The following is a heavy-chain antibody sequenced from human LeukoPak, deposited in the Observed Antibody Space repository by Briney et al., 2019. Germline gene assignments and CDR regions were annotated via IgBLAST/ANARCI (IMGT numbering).Heavy chain of an antibody. Sequence: SETLSLTCAVYGGSFSGYYWTWIRQPPGKGLEWIGEMNHSGSANYNPSLKSRVTISVDTSKNQFSLKLRSVTAADTAVYYCARVTSRLGWFDPWGQGTLVTVSS. CDR1: GGSFSGYY. J-gene: IGHJ5*02. CDR3: ARVTSRLGWFDP. CDR2: MNHSGSA. D-gene: IGHD1-14*01. V-gene: IGHV4-34*01.